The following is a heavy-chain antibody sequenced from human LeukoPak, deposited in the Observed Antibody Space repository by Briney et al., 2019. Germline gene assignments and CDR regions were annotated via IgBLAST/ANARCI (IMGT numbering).Heavy chain of an antibody. CDR3: AGDLFDYMDV. Sequence: PGGSLRLSCATSGFPFTETWMHWVRQVPGKGLVWVSRIRSDGSDERYAEAVKGRFTISRDNAKNTLYLQMNSLRDEDTAVYYCAGDLFDYMDVWGKGTMVTVSS. CDR2: IRSDGSDE. J-gene: IGHJ6*03. D-gene: IGHD2-21*01. CDR1: GFPFTETW. V-gene: IGHV3-74*01.